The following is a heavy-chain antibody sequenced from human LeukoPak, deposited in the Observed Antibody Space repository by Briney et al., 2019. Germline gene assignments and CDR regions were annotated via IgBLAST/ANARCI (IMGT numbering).Heavy chain of an antibody. CDR2: ISGSGGST. V-gene: IGHV3-23*01. Sequence: GGSLRLSCAASGFTFSSYAMSWVRQAPGKGLEWVSAISGSGGSTYYADSVKGRFTISRDSSKSTLFLQMNSLRVDDTAIYYCARGRQWLRPYYFAYWGQGTLVTVSS. J-gene: IGHJ4*02. CDR3: ARGRQWLRPYYFAY. CDR1: GFTFSSYA. D-gene: IGHD6-19*01.